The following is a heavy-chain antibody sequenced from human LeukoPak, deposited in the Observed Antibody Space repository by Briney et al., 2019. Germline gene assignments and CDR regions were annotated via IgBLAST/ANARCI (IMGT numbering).Heavy chain of an antibody. CDR1: GYSISSGYY. Sequence: SETLSLTCTVSGYSISSGYYWGWIRQPPGKGLEWIGSIYHSGSTYYNPSLKSRVTISVDTSKNQFSLKLSSVTAADTAVYYCARASDYYGMDVWGQGTLVTVSS. J-gene: IGHJ6*02. CDR3: ARASDYYGMDV. V-gene: IGHV4-38-2*02. CDR2: IYHSGST.